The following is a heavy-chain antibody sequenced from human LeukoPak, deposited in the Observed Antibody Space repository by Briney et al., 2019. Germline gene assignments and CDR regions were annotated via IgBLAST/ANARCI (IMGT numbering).Heavy chain of an antibody. CDR1: GGSISSYY. D-gene: IGHD2-15*01. CDR2: IYTSGST. V-gene: IGHV4-4*07. CDR3: ARGYCSGGSCYSYYYYNYMDV. Sequence: NTSETLSLTCTVSGGSISSYYWSWIRQPAGKGLEWIGRIYTSGSTNYNPSLKSRVTISVDTSKNQFSLKLSSVTAADTAVYYCARGYCSGGSCYSYYYYNYMDVWGKGTTVTVSS. J-gene: IGHJ6*03.